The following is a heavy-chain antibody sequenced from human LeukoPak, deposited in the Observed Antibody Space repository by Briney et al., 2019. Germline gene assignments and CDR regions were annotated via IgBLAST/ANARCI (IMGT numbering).Heavy chain of an antibody. Sequence: GGSLRLSCAASGFTVSSNYMSWVRQAPGKGLEWVSVIYSGGSTYYADSVKGRFTISRDNSKNTLYLQMNSLRAEDTAVYYCARVRHRTDFWSGYSSSFPFDIWGQGTMVTVSS. D-gene: IGHD3-3*01. CDR1: GFTVSSNY. CDR3: ARVRHRTDFWSGYSSSFPFDI. CDR2: IYSGGST. V-gene: IGHV3-53*01. J-gene: IGHJ3*02.